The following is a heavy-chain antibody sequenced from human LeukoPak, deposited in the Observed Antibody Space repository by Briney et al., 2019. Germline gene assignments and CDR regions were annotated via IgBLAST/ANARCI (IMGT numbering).Heavy chain of an antibody. V-gene: IGHV1-69*13. D-gene: IGHD4-17*01. Sequence: SVKVSCKASGGTFSSYAISWVRQAPGQGLEWMGGIIPISGTANYAQKFQGRVTITADESTSTAYMELSSLRSEDTAVYYCARDPIRGDYVLNRNWFDPWGQGTLVTVSS. J-gene: IGHJ5*02. CDR2: IIPISGTA. CDR3: ARDPIRGDYVLNRNWFDP. CDR1: GGTFSSYA.